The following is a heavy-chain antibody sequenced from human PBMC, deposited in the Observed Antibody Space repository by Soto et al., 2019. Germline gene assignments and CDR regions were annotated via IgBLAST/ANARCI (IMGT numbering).Heavy chain of an antibody. CDR2: VNPIVSMS. D-gene: IGHD3-10*01. J-gene: IGHJ4*02. Sequence: QVQLVQSGAEVKRPGSSVKVSCKASGDTFNFYSINWVRQAPGLGLEWMGRVNPIVSMSNYAQKFQDRVTMTADKSTSTAYMELSGLRSDETALYYCASSYGSGYRAFDYWGQGALVTVSS. CDR3: ASSYGSGYRAFDY. CDR1: GDTFNFYS. V-gene: IGHV1-69*02.